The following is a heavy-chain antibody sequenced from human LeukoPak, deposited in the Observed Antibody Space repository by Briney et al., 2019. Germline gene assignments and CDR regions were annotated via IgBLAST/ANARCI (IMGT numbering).Heavy chain of an antibody. CDR2: INHSGST. J-gene: IGHJ6*02. CDR3: ARGTLAPVLDFWSGYLAYYCYGMDV. Sequence: PSETLSLTCAVYGGSFSGYYWSWIRQPPGKGLEWIGEINHSGSTNYNPSLKSRVTISVDTSKNQFSLKLSSVTAADTAVYYCARGTLAPVLDFWSGYLAYYCYGMDVWGQGTTVTVSS. D-gene: IGHD3-3*01. V-gene: IGHV4-34*01. CDR1: GGSFSGYY.